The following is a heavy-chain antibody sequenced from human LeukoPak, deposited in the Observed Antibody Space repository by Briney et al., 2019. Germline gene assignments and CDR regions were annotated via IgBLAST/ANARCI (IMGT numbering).Heavy chain of an antibody. J-gene: IGHJ4*02. CDR2: ISSSGRFT. CDR3: ARNSSSWYYFDY. D-gene: IGHD6-13*01. CDR1: QFTFCYYT. V-gene: IGHV3-21*01. Sequence: VGSLRLSCAASQFTFCYYTMNWVRQAPGKGLEWVSSISSSGRFTHYGDAVKGRFTISRDNAKNSLYLQMNSLRADDTAVYYCARNSSSWYYFDYWGQGTLVTVSS.